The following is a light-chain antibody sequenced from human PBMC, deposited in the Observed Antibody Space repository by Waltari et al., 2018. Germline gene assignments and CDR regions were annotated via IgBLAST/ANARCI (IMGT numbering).Light chain of an antibody. CDR1: QSVSSY. V-gene: IGKV3-11*01. Sequence: ELVLTLSPATLSLSPGGRATLSCRASQSVSSYLAWYQQKPGQAPRLLIYDSSNRATGIPARFSVSGSGTDFTLTISSLEPEDFAVYYCQQRSNWPLAFGPGTKVDVK. CDR3: QQRSNWPLA. J-gene: IGKJ3*01. CDR2: DSS.